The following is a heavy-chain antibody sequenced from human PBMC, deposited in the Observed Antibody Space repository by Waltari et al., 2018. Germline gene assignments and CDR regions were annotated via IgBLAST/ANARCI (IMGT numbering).Heavy chain of an antibody. CDR3: ARASSLPVPGYFDD. V-gene: IGHV1-69*12. D-gene: IGHD6-6*01. CDR2: IIPICGTA. J-gene: IGHJ4*02. CDR1: GGTFSSYA. Sequence: QVQLVQSGAVVKKPGSSVKVSCKASGGTFSSYAISWVRQAPGQGLGGMGGIIPICGTANNAQKVQGRVTITADESTSTDYMELSSLRSEDTAVYYCARASSLPVPGYFDDWGQGTLVTVSS.